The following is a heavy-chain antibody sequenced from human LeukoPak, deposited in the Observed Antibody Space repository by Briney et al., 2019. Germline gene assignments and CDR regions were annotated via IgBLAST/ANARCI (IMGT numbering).Heavy chain of an antibody. J-gene: IGHJ4*02. CDR1: GFTFSDYW. CDR3: ARDMVDFDY. D-gene: IGHD3-10*01. CDR2: IKQDGSEK. Sequence: GGSLRLSCVASGFTFSDYWMSWVRQAPGKGLEWVANIKQDGSEKYYVDSVKGRFTISRDNAKNSLYLQVSSLRAEDTAVYYCARDMVDFDYWGQGTLVTVSS. V-gene: IGHV3-7*01.